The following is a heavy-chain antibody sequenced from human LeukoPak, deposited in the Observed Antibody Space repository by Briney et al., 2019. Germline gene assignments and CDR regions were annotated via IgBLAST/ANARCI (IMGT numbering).Heavy chain of an antibody. J-gene: IGHJ4*02. CDR3: ARDRGAYYYDTGY. V-gene: IGHV3-66*01. CDR2: IYSNSTT. D-gene: IGHD3-22*01. CDR1: GFTVSIYY. Sequence: QPGGSLRLSCAGSGFTVSIYYMNWVRQAPGKGLEWVSVIYSNSTTYYADSVKGRFIISRDNSKNTVYLQMNNLRAEDTAVYYCARDRGAYYYDTGYWGQGTLVTVSS.